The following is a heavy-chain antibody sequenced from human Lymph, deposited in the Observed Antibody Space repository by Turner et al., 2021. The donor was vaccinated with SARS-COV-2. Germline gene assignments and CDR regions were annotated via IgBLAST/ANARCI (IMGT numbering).Heavy chain of an antibody. J-gene: IGHJ4*02. Sequence: EVQLVESGGGVVQPGGSLRLSCAAAGFTFDDYAMHWVRQAPGKGLEWFSPISGDGGSTYYADSVKGRFTISRDDSKNSLYLQINSLRTEDTALYYCAKEGLSGRRLQFVPYFAYWGQGTLVSVSS. V-gene: IGHV3-43*02. CDR2: ISGDGGST. CDR1: GFTFDDYA. D-gene: IGHD5-12*01. CDR3: AKEGLSGRRLQFVPYFAY.